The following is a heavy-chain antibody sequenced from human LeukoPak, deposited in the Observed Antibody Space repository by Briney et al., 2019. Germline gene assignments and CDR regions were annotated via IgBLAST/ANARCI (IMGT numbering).Heavy chain of an antibody. CDR2: IWYDGSNK. Sequence: GGSLRLSCAASGCSFSSYGMYWVRQAPGKGLEWVAVIWYDGSNKYYADSVKGRFTISRDNSKNTLYLQMNSLRAEDTAVYYCARDWQVVSPHGMDVWAQGTTVTVSS. D-gene: IGHD3-22*01. J-gene: IGHJ6*02. V-gene: IGHV3-33*07. CDR3: ARDWQVVSPHGMDV. CDR1: GCSFSSYG.